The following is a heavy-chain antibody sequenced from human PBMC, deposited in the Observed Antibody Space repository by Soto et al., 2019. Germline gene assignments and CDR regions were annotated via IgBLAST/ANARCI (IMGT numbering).Heavy chain of an antibody. V-gene: IGHV3-23*01. J-gene: IGHJ4*02. D-gene: IGHD1-1*01. Sequence: EVVLMESGGGMVQPGGSLRLSCAASGFSFRNYAMNWVRQAPGKGLEWVSAISNSLPDGNTHYADYVKGRFTISRDNYMNTVLLEMNRLRADDTAVYDCAIVFSPEGGNDFEYWGQGTLVTVSS. CDR3: AIVFSPEGGNDFEY. CDR2: ISNSLPDGNT. CDR1: GFSFRNYA.